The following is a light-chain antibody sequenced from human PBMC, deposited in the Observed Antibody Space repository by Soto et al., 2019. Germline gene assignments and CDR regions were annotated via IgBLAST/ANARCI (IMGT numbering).Light chain of an antibody. CDR1: QSVSNN. CDR2: YAS. CDR3: QQYNNWPPIT. J-gene: IGKJ5*01. V-gene: IGKV3-15*01. Sequence: EIMMTQSPATLSVSPGERATLSCRASQSVSNNVAWYQQKPGQAPRLLIYYASTRATGIPARFSGRGSGTEFTLTISSLQSEDFALYYCQQYNNWPPITFGQGTRLEIK.